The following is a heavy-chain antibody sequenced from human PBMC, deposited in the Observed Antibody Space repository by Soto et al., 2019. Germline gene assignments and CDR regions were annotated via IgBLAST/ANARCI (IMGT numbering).Heavy chain of an antibody. CDR1: GTYFTSNDW. D-gene: IGHD1-7*01. CDR3: ASRDPGTSVDY. Sequence: SETRSLTCAVSGTYFTSNDWWTWFRQPPGRGLEWIGEICRYGGPNYIPSVMGRVTISDGKSEDQFSLEVTSLTAADTAVYYCASRDPGTSVDYWGQGTLDTVSS. CDR2: ICRYGGP. J-gene: IGHJ4*02. V-gene: IGHV4-4*02.